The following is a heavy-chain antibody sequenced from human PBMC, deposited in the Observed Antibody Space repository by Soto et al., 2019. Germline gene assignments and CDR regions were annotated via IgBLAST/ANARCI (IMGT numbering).Heavy chain of an antibody. J-gene: IGHJ4*02. V-gene: IGHV3-48*02. CDR1: GFTFSSYS. D-gene: IGHD3-22*01. CDR2: ISSSSSTI. Sequence: EVQLVESGGGLVQPGGSLRLSCAASGFTFSSYSMNWVRQAPGKGLEWVSYISSSSSTIYYADSVKGRFTISRDNAKNSLYLQMNNLRDKDTAVYYCARDRHYYDSSGYPIWGQGTLVTVSS. CDR3: ARDRHYYDSSGYPI.